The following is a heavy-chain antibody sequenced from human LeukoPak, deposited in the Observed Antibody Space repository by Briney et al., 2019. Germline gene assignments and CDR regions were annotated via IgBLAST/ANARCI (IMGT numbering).Heavy chain of an antibody. Sequence: SETLSLTCTVPGGSISSYYWSWIRQPPGKGLEWIGYIYYSGSTNYNPSLKSRVTISVDTSKNQFSLKLSSVTAADTAVYYCARHAKTTVTPSFDYWGQGTLVTVSS. CDR1: GGSISSYY. D-gene: IGHD4-17*01. CDR2: IYYSGST. V-gene: IGHV4-59*08. J-gene: IGHJ4*02. CDR3: ARHAKTTVTPSFDY.